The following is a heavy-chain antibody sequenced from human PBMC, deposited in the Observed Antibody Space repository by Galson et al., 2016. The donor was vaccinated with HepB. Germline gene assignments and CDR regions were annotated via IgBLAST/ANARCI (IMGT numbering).Heavy chain of an antibody. CDR1: GDSVSSNSYY. CDR2: TSHSGGT. Sequence: ETLSLTCTVSGDSVSSNSYYWSWIRQPPGKGLEWIGYTSHSGGTHYSPPLKSRATISVHTSKNLFSLKLTSMTAADTAIYYCAKEGSLYFYDTGLDVWGQGATVTVSS. V-gene: IGHV4-61*03. CDR3: AKEGSLYFYDTGLDV. J-gene: IGHJ6*02. D-gene: IGHD3-22*01.